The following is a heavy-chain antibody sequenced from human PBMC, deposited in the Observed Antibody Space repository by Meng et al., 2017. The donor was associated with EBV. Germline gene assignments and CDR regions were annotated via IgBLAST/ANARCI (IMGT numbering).Heavy chain of an antibody. CDR2: INPSGGST. J-gene: IGHJ4*02. CDR3: ARDFCGGDCYLFDY. CDR1: GYTLTNYY. D-gene: IGHD2-21*01. Sequence: QGQLVQCGGEGKKPGDSVKVSCKASGYTLTNYYMHWVRQAPGQGLEWMGIINPSGGSTSYGQKFQGRVTMTRDTSTSTVYMELSSLRSEDTAVYYCARDFCGGDCYLFDYLGQGTLVTVSS. V-gene: IGHV1-46*01.